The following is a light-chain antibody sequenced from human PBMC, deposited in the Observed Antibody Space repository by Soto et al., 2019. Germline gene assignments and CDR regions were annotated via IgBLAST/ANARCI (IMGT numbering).Light chain of an antibody. CDR3: QVWDSSSDHP. CDR2: YDS. J-gene: IGLJ2*01. V-gene: IGLV3-21*04. Sequence: SSELTQPPSVSVAPGKTARITCGGNNIGSKSVHWYQQKPGQAPVLVIYYDSDRPSGIPERFSGSNSGNTATLTISRVEAGDEADYYCQVWDSSSDHPFGGGTKLTVL. CDR1: NIGSKS.